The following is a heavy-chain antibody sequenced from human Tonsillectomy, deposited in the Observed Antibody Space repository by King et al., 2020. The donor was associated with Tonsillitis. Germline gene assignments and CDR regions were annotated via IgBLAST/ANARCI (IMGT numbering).Heavy chain of an antibody. CDR1: GFTFSSYA. V-gene: IGHV3-23*04. Sequence: VQLVESGGGLVQPGGSLRLSCAASGFTFSSYAMAWVRQAPGKGLEWVSSISDSGDSTYYADSLKGRFTISRDNSKNTLYLQLNSLRAEDTAVYYCAKEGGSENYYFDYWGQGTLVTVSS. D-gene: IGHD1-26*01. J-gene: IGHJ4*02. CDR2: ISDSGDST. CDR3: AKEGGSENYYFDY.